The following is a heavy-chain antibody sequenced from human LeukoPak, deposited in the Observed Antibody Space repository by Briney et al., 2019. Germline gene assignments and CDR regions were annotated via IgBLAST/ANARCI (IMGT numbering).Heavy chain of an antibody. D-gene: IGHD1-26*01. Sequence: KPSETLSLTCAVYGGSFSGYYWSWIRQPPGKGLEWIGEINHSGSTNYNPSLKSRVTISVDTSKNQFSLKLSSVTAADTAVYYCARDGGGSYYVTWGQGTLVTVSS. V-gene: IGHV4-34*01. J-gene: IGHJ4*02. CDR3: ARDGGGSYYVT. CDR1: GGSFSGYY. CDR2: INHSGST.